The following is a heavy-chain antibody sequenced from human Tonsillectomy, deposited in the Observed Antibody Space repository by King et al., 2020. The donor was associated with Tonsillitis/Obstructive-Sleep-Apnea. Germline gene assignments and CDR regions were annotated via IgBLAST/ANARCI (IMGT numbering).Heavy chain of an antibody. Sequence: VQLVESGGGLLQPGGSLTLSCEVSGLTSKSFAMSWVRQPPGKGLEWVSTISGRADNTYIADSVKGRITVSRDNFKNTMDLQLNGLRPEDTAIYYCAKATRSICENWGQGTLVTVSS. CDR3: AKATRSICEN. D-gene: IGHD3-3*02. CDR1: GLTSKSFA. V-gene: IGHV3-23*04. J-gene: IGHJ4*02. CDR2: ISGRADNT.